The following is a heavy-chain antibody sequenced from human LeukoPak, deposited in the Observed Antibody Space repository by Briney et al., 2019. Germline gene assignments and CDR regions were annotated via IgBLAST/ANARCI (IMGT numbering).Heavy chain of an antibody. CDR1: GFTFSSHA. CDR3: VKTSSGYYYFDY. CDR2: ITGSGVST. D-gene: IGHD3-22*01. Sequence: GGSLRLSCPASGFTFSSHAMSWVRQAPGKGLEWVSSITGSGVSTNNADSVKGRFTISRGNSENTLYLQMNSLRVEDTAVYYCVKTSSGYYYFDYWGQGTLVTVSS. V-gene: IGHV3-23*01. J-gene: IGHJ4*02.